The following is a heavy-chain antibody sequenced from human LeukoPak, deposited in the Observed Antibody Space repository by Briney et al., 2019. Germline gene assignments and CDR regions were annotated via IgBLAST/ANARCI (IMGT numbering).Heavy chain of an antibody. Sequence: ASVKVSCKASGDTLNNYVISWLRQAPGQGLEWMGRILPFVGTATYAQNFQGRVTITADRPTSTANIELSSLTLDDTAVYYCARVACSDGRCYFDTWGQGSLITVSS. CDR2: ILPFVGTA. CDR3: ARVACSDGRCYFDT. D-gene: IGHD2-15*01. J-gene: IGHJ4*03. V-gene: IGHV1-69*04. CDR1: GDTLNNYV.